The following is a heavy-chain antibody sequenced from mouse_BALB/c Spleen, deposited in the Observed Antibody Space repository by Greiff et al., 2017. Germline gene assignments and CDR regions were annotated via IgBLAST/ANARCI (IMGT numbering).Heavy chain of an antibody. Sequence: VQLQQSGPGLVKPSQSLSLTCTVTGYSITSDYAWNWIRQFPGNKLEWMGYISYSGSTSYNPSLKSRISITRDTSKNQFFLQLNSVTTEDTATYYCARWPTMITSGGRDYWGQGTSVTVSS. CDR3: ARWPTMITSGGRDY. CDR2: ISYSGST. CDR1: GYSITSDYA. V-gene: IGHV3-2*02. J-gene: IGHJ4*01. D-gene: IGHD2-4*01.